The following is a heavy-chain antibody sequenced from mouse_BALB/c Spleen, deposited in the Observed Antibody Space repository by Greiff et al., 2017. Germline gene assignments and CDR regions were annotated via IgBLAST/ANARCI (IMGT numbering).Heavy chain of an antibody. D-gene: IGHD2-1*01. J-gene: IGHJ4*01. CDR3: TRYGNPYAMDY. CDR1: GFTFSNYW. Sequence: EVKVEESGGGLVQPGGSMKLSCVASGFTFSNYWMNWVRQSPEKGLEWVAEIRLKSNNYATHYAESVKGRFTISRDDSKSSVYLQMNNLRAEDTGIYYCTRYGNPYAMDYWGQGTSVTVSS. CDR2: IRLKSNNYAT. V-gene: IGHV6-6*02.